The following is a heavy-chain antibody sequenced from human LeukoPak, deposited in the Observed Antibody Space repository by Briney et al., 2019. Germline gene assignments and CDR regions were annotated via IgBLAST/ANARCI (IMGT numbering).Heavy chain of an antibody. Sequence: TETLSLTCTVSGGSIGSYYWSWIRQPPGKVLEWIGYIYDSGSTNYNPSLKSRVTISVDTSKNQFSLKLSSVTAADTAVYYCACLTTADAFDIWGQGTMVTVSS. V-gene: IGHV4-59*01. CDR2: IYDSGST. J-gene: IGHJ3*02. D-gene: IGHD3-22*01. CDR3: ACLTTADAFDI. CDR1: GGSIGSYY.